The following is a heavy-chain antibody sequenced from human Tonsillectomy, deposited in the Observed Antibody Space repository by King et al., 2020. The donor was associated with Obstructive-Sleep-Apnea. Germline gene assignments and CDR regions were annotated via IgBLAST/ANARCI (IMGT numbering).Heavy chain of an antibody. Sequence: VQLQESGPGLVKPSETLSLTCTVSGGSLSGFHWTWIRQPPGKGLEWIGFISNTGSTSYSPSLKSRVTISVDTSKNQFSLRLGSVTAADTAVYFCARSLHPSGSFYPNFDYWGQGTLVTVSS. D-gene: IGHD3-10*01. J-gene: IGHJ4*02. V-gene: IGHV4-59*08. CDR2: ISNTGST. CDR1: GGSLSGFH. CDR3: ARSLHPSGSFYPNFDY.